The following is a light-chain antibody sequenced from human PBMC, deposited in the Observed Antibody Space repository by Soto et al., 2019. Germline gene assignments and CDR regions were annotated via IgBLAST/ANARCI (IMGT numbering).Light chain of an antibody. Sequence: EIVLTQSPFTLSVSPGERVTLSCRASQRLSSNLAWYQQRPGQAPRLLIYGASIRATDIPARFIGSGSGTEFTLTISSLQSEDFAVYYCQQYINWPRTFGQRAKVDIK. CDR3: QQYINWPRT. CDR2: GAS. J-gene: IGKJ1*01. V-gene: IGKV3-15*01. CDR1: QRLSSN.